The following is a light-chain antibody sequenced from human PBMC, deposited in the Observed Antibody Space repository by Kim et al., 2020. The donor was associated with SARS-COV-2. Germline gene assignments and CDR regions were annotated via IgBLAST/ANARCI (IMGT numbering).Light chain of an antibody. J-gene: IGLJ2*01. CDR2: DVS. V-gene: IGLV2-14*03. CDR3: SSYTSSSHVV. Sequence: GKSITISCTGTSSDVGGYNYVSWYQQHPGKAPKLMIYDVSKRPSGVSNRFSGSKSGNTASLTISGLQAEDEADYYCSSYTSSSHVVFGGGTQLTVL. CDR1: SSDVGGYNY.